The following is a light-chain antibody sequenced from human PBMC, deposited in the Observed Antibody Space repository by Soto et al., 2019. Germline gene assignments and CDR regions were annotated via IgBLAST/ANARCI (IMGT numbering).Light chain of an antibody. J-gene: IGLJ1*01. V-gene: IGLV1-44*01. CDR2: ENN. Sequence: SVAAQPPSASGAPGQRVTISCPGSASNIGRDPVNWYQQVTGTAHKLLIYENNHRPSGVPDRFSGSKSGTSASLVISGLQSEDEAEYFCAGWDGSLKGFVCGTGTKVTVL. CDR3: AGWDGSLKGFV. CDR1: ASNIGRDP.